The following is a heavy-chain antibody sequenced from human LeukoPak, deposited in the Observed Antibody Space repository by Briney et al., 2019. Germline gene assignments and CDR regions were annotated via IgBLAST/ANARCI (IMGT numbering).Heavy chain of an antibody. CDR1: GYTFTSYG. J-gene: IGHJ6*03. D-gene: IGHD5-12*01. CDR2: INAYSGNT. Sequence: ASVKVSCKTSGYTFTSYGITWVRQAPGQGLEWMGWINAYSGNTYYAQKLQGRVTMSTDTSTSTAYMELRSLRSDDTAVYYCARWGLVAPGTYYYYYMDVWAKGTTVTVSS. CDR3: ARWGLVAPGTYYYYYMDV. V-gene: IGHV1-18*01.